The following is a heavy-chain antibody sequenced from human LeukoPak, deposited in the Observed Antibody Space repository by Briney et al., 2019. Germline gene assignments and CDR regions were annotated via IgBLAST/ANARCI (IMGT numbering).Heavy chain of an antibody. CDR3: ARAREPRVTVSTFDY. CDR1: GFTFDDYG. CDR2: INWNGGST. Sequence: PGGSLRLSCAASGFTFDDYGMSWVRQVPGTGLEWVSGINWNGGSTGYADSVKGRFTISRDNAKNSLYLQVNSLRAEDTALYYCARAREPRVTVSTFDYWGQGTLVTVSS. D-gene: IGHD4-17*01. V-gene: IGHV3-20*04. J-gene: IGHJ4*02.